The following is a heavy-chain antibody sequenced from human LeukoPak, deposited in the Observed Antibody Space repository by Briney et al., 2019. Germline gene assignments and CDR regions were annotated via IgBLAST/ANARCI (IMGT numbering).Heavy chain of an antibody. J-gene: IGHJ6*02. V-gene: IGHV3-21*01. CDR1: GFTFSSYS. CDR3: ARDDGSGSYITLLYYYYYGMDV. CDR2: ISSSSSYI. D-gene: IGHD3-10*01. Sequence: GGSLRLSCAASGFTFSSYSMNWVRHAPGKGLEWVSSISSSSSYIYYAESVKGRFTISRDNAKNSLYLQMNSLRAEDTAVYYCARDDGSGSYITLLYYYYYGMDVWGQGTTVSVFS.